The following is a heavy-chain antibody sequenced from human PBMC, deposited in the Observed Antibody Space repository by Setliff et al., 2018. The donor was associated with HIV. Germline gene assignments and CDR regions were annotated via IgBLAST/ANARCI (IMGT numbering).Heavy chain of an antibody. J-gene: IGHJ4*02. CDR2: IYYSGST. Sequence: SETLSLTCTVSGGSFRVYYWTWVRQPPGKGLEWIGYIYYSGSTYYNPSLKSRVTISLDTSNDRFSLRLSSVTAADTAVYYCARAPTGELDFWGQGTLVTVSS. CDR3: ARAPTGELDF. D-gene: IGHD7-27*01. CDR1: GGSFRVYY. V-gene: IGHV4-59*08.